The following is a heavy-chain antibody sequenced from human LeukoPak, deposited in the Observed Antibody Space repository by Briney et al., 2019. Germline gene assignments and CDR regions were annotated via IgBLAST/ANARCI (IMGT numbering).Heavy chain of an antibody. J-gene: IGHJ4*02. V-gene: IGHV4-61*02. D-gene: IGHD6-13*01. CDR1: GGSISSGSYY. Sequence: SQTLSLTCTVSGGSISSGSYYWSWIRQPAGKGLEWIGRIYTSGSTNYNPSLKSRVTISVDTSKNQFSLKLSSVTAADTAVYYCARLIAAAGILFWGYWGQGTLVTVSS. CDR2: IYTSGST. CDR3: ARLIAAAGILFWGY.